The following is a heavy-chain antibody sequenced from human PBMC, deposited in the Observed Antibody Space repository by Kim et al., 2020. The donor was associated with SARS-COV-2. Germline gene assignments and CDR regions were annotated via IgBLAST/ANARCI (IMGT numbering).Heavy chain of an antibody. Sequence: ASVKVSCRTSGYSFTTHTLHWVRQAPGQSFECMGWINGGNGNTIYSQNFQGRVTFTRDASATIVFMEMSSLRSEDTAVYFCARGVSGALNPWGQG. CDR1: GYSFTTHT. J-gene: IGHJ5*02. D-gene: IGHD2-8*02. CDR3: ARGVSGALNP. V-gene: IGHV1-3*01. CDR2: INGGNGNT.